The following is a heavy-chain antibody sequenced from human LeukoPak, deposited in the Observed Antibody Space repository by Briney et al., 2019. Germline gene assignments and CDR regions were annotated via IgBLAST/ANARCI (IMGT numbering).Heavy chain of an antibody. Sequence: SETLSLTCTVSGGSISSGGYYWSWIRQHPGEGLEWIGYIYYSGSTYYNPSLKSRVTISVDTSKNQFSLKLSSVTAADTAVYYCARARGYAYYFDYWGQGTLVTVSS. D-gene: IGHD5-12*01. CDR1: GGSISSGGYY. CDR2: IYYSGST. CDR3: ARARGYAYYFDY. J-gene: IGHJ4*02. V-gene: IGHV4-31*03.